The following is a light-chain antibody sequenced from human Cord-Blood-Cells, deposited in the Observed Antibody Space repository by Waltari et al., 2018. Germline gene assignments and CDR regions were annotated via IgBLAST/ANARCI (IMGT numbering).Light chain of an antibody. V-gene: IGLV2-23*03. J-gene: IGLJ1*01. Sequence: QSALTQPASVSGSPGQAITISCTGTSSDVGRYNLVSWYQQHPGKAPNLIIYEGSKRPSGVSNRFSGSKSGNTASLTISGLQAEDEADYYCCSYAGSSTFVFGTGTKVTVL. CDR2: EGS. CDR1: SSDVGRYNL. CDR3: CSYAGSSTFV.